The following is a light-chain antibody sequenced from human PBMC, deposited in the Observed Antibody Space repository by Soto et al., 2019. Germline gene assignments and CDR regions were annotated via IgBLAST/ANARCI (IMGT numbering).Light chain of an antibody. V-gene: IGKV3-20*01. J-gene: IGKJ3*01. CDR1: QRVSSSY. CDR2: GAS. Sequence: DIVLTQSPATLSLSPGERATLYCGASQRVSSSYLAWYQQKPGQAPRLLIYGASSRATGIPDRFSGSGSGTDFTLTISRLEPEDFAVYYCQQYGTSLFSFGPGTKVDIK. CDR3: QQYGTSLFS.